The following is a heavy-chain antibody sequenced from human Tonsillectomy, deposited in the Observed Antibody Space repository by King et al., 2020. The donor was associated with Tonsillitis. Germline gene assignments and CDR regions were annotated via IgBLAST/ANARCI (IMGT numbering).Heavy chain of an antibody. V-gene: IGHV3-7*03. CDR1: GFIFSNYW. CDR2: IKQDGSDK. J-gene: IGHJ4*02. Sequence: VQLVESGGGLVQPGGSLRLSCGASGFIFSNYWMTWVRQAPGKGLEWVANIKQDGSDKHYVDSVKGRFSISRDNAKTSLYLQMDNLRAEDTAVYYCASGASPVGRDNYTPNHDYWGRGTLVTVSS. D-gene: IGHD2-21*02. CDR3: ASGASPVGRDNYTPNHDY.